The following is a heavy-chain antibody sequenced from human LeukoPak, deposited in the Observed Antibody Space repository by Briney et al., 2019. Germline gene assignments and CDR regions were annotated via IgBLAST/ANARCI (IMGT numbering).Heavy chain of an antibody. CDR2: IYTSGGT. D-gene: IGHD1-20*01. CDR1: VGSLISYY. CDR3: ARDRGYDWNAEIALYGMDV. J-gene: IGHJ6*02. V-gene: IGHV4-4*07. Sequence: SETLSLTCTVSVGSLISYYRSWIRPPAGRGLEWIGRIYTSGGTHYNPSLKSPVTMSVDTSKKQSSLKLSSVTAADTAVYYCARDRGYDWNAEIALYGMDVWGQGTTVTVSS.